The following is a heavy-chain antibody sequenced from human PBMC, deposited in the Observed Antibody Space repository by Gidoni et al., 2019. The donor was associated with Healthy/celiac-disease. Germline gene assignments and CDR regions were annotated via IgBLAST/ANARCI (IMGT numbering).Heavy chain of an antibody. Sequence: QVQLVQSGAEVKKPGSSVQVSCKASGGTFSSYAISRVRQAPGQGLEWMGRIIPILGIANYAQKFQGRVTITADKSTSTAYMELSSLRSEDTAVYYCARDRGGGHGYYGMDVWGQGTTVTVSS. CDR1: GGTFSSYA. V-gene: IGHV1-69*04. D-gene: IGHD3-10*01. CDR2: IIPILGIA. J-gene: IGHJ6*02. CDR3: ARDRGGGHGYYGMDV.